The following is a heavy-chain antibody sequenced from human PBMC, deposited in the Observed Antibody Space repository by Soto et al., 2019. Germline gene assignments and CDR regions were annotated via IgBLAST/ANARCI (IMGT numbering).Heavy chain of an antibody. CDR2: IKSKTDGGTT. CDR3: TTGDYYDSNGYYYALDI. V-gene: IGHV3-15*01. D-gene: IGHD3-22*01. J-gene: IGHJ3*02. Sequence: VQLVESGGGLVKPGGSLRLSCAASGFTFSNAWMSWVRQAPGKGLEWVGRIKSKTDGGTTDYAAPVKGRFTISRDDSKTTLYLQMNSLKNADTAVYYCTTGDYYDSNGYYYALDIWGQGTMVTVSS. CDR1: GFTFSNAW.